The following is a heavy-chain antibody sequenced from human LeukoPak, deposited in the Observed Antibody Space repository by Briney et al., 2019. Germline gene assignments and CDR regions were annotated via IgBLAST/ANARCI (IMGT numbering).Heavy chain of an antibody. Sequence: GGSLRLSCAASGFTFSSYSMNWVRQAPGKGLEWVSSISSSSSYIYYADSVKGRFTISRDNAKNSLYLQMNSLRAEDTAVYYCAREISGTAYAFDIWGQGTMVTVSS. CDR3: AREISGTAYAFDI. D-gene: IGHD5-18*01. J-gene: IGHJ3*02. CDR2: ISSSSSYI. CDR1: GFTFSSYS. V-gene: IGHV3-21*01.